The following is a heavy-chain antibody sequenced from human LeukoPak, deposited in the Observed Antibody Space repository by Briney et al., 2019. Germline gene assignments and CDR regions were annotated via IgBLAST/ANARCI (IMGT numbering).Heavy chain of an antibody. CDR2: IYHSGSGST. V-gene: IGHV4-30-2*01. CDR3: ARGGAARLHFQN. J-gene: IGHJ1*01. CDR1: GGPISSGGHS. Sequence: PSQTLSLTCTVSGGPISSGGHSWSWIRQPPGKGLEWIGYIYHSGSGSTYYNPSLKSRVTISIDKSKNQFSLKLNSVTAADTAVYYCARGGAARLHFQNWGQGTLVTVSS. D-gene: IGHD6-6*01.